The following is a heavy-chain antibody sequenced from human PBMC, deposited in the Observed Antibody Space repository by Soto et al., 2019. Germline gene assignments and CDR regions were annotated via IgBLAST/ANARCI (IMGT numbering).Heavy chain of an antibody. CDR2: IYYSGST. J-gene: IGHJ4*02. CDR1: GGSISSSSYY. CDR3: ARHPSEYQLLYYFDY. V-gene: IGHV4-39*01. D-gene: IGHD2-2*01. Sequence: SETLSLTCTVSGGSISSSSYYWGWIRQPPGKGLEWIGSIYYSGSTYYNPSLKSRVTISVDTSKNRFSLKLSSLTAADTAVYYCARHPSEYQLLYYFDYWGQGTLVTVSS.